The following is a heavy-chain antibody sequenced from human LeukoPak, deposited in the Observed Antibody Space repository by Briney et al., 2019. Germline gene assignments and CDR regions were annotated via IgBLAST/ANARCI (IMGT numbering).Heavy chain of an antibody. J-gene: IGHJ6*03. V-gene: IGHV3-23*01. CDR2: ISGSGGST. CDR3: ASGGERVVPAAGVPYYYYMDV. Sequence: GGSLRLSCAASGFTFSSYAMSWVRQAPGKGVEGVSAISGSGGSTYYADSVKDRFTISRDNPKNTLYLQMDSLRAEDTAVYYCASGGERVVPAAGVPYYYYMDVWGKGTTVTVSS. CDR1: GFTFSSYA. D-gene: IGHD2-2*01.